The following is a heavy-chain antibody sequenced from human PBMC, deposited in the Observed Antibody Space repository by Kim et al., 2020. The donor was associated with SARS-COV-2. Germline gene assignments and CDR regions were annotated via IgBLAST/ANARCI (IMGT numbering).Heavy chain of an antibody. CDR3: ATGSRRGYSYGYGARASGY. Sequence: ASVKVSCKVSGYTLTELSMHWVRQAPGKGLEWMGGFDPEDGETIYAQKFQGRVTMTEDTSTDTAYMELSSLRSEDTAVYYCATGSRRGYSYGYGARASGYWGQGTLVTVSS. V-gene: IGHV1-24*01. CDR2: FDPEDGET. J-gene: IGHJ4*02. D-gene: IGHD5-18*01. CDR1: GYTLTELS.